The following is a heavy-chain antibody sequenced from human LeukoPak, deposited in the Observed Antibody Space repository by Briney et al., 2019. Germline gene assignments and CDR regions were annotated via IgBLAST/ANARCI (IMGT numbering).Heavy chain of an antibody. J-gene: IGHJ4*02. D-gene: IGHD3-22*01. V-gene: IGHV1-3*01. CDR3: ARDYYDNSGYFRVFGY. Sequence: ASVKVSCKASGYTFTNYAIHWVRQAPGQRLEWMGWITAGNGNTKYSQKFQGRVTITRDTSASTAYMELSSLRSEDTAVYYCARDYYDNSGYFRVFGYWGQGTLVTVSS. CDR1: GYTFTNYA. CDR2: ITAGNGNT.